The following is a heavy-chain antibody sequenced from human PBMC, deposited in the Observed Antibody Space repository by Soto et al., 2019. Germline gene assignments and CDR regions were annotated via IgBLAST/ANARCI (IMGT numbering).Heavy chain of an antibody. D-gene: IGHD5-18*01. CDR2: IYYSGAT. J-gene: IGHJ4*02. Sequence: SETLSLTCTVSGGSISSGGYYWTWIRQHPKKGLEWIGYIYYSGATSYNPALKSRVSISIDTSKNEFSLKMTSVTAADTAVYFCARDRGHLWFRDWGQGISVTVSS. CDR1: GGSISSGGYY. V-gene: IGHV4-31*02. CDR3: ARDRGHLWFRD.